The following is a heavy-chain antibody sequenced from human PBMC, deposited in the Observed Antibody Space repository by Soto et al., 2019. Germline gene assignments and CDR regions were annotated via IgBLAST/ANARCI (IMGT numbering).Heavy chain of an antibody. V-gene: IGHV3-21*01. CDR3: ARVDMGLERLFPRNY. J-gene: IGHJ4*02. CDR2: ISSSSSYK. CDR1: GFTFSSYS. D-gene: IGHD1-1*01. Sequence: GGSLRLSCAASGFTFSSYSMNWVRQAPGKGLEWVSSISSSSSYKYYADSVKGRFTISRDNSKNSLYLQMNSLRAEDTAVYYCARVDMGLERLFPRNYWGQGTLVTVSS.